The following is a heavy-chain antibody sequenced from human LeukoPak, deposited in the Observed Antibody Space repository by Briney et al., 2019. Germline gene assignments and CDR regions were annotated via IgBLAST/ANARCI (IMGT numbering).Heavy chain of an antibody. CDR2: IYTSGST. CDR1: GGSISSGSYY. J-gene: IGHJ4*02. V-gene: IGHV4-61*02. D-gene: IGHD3-3*01. Sequence: SETLSLTCTVSGGSISSGSYYWSWIRQPAGKGLEWIGRIYTSGSTNYNPSLKSRVTISVDTSKNQFSLKLSSVTAADTAVYYCAVGDFWSGSETYWGQGTLVTVSS. CDR3: AVGDFWSGSETY.